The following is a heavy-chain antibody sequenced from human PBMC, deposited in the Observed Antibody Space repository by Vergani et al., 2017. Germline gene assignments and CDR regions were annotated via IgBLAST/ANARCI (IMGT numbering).Heavy chain of an antibody. V-gene: IGHV4-61*02. D-gene: IGHD2-15*01. Sequence: QVQLQESGPGLVKPSQTLSLTCTVSGGSLNSHNYYWSWIRQPAGKGLAWIGRINTSGSTHSTPSLKSRVTMSEDTSKNQFSLNLTSVTAADTAVYFCARGSCLGGSCYKPLDVYRVQGSLVADSS. CDR2: INTSGST. CDR1: GGSLNSHNYY. J-gene: IGHJ4*02. CDR3: ARGSCLGGSCYKPLDVY.